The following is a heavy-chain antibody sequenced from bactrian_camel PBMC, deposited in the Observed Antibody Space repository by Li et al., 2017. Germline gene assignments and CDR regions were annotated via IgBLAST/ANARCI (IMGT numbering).Heavy chain of an antibody. Sequence: VESGGGSVQVGGSLNLSCTAEGDQFGSRCMGWFRQAPGKEREGVATIDRFGFMAYAGSVRGRFTLSRDNAKNTLYLQMNSLKPEDTAMYYCAAEARRCLLADQWTYWGQGTQVTVS. V-gene: IGHV3S55*01. D-gene: IGHD2*01. CDR3: AAEARRCLLADQWTY. J-gene: IGHJ4*01. CDR1: GDQFGSRC. CDR2: IDRFGFM.